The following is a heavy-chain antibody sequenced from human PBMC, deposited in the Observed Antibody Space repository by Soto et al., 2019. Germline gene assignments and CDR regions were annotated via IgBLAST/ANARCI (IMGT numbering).Heavy chain of an antibody. J-gene: IGHJ6*02. CDR3: RGDIVVVPAAMGNYGMDV. D-gene: IGHD2-2*01. V-gene: IGHV3-30-3*01. CDR2: ISYDGSNK. Sequence: GGSLRLPCAASGFTFSSYAMHWVRQAPGKGLEWVAVISYDGSNKYYADSVKGRFTISRDNSKNTLYLQMNSLRAEDTAVYYCRGDIVVVPAAMGNYGMDVWGQGTTVTVSS. CDR1: GFTFSSYA.